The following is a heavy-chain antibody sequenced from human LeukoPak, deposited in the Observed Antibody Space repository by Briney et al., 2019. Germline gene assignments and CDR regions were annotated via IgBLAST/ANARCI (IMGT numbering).Heavy chain of an antibody. Sequence: QPGGSLRLSCAASGFTFSSYGMSWVRQAPGKGLEWVSAISGSGGSTYYADSVKGRFTISRDNSKNTLYLQMNSLRAEDTAVYYCAKAPTRRYYYGSGIQTDLDYWGQGTLVTVSS. CDR1: GFTFSSYG. CDR3: AKAPTRRYYYGSGIQTDLDY. D-gene: IGHD3-10*01. V-gene: IGHV3-23*01. J-gene: IGHJ4*02. CDR2: ISGSGGST.